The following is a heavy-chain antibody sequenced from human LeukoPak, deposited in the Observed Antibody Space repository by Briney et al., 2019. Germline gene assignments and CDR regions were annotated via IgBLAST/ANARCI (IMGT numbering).Heavy chain of an antibody. CDR2: IWYDGNNK. CDR3: ASLGTGPDYYDSSGYKFDY. D-gene: IGHD3-22*01. Sequence: PGGSLRLSCAASGFTFSNYGMHWVRQAPGKGLEWVAVIWYDGNNKYYGDSVKGRFTISRDNSKNTLYLQMNSLRAEDTAVYYCASLGTGPDYYDSSGYKFDYWGQGTLVTVSS. CDR1: GFTFSNYG. V-gene: IGHV3-33*01. J-gene: IGHJ4*02.